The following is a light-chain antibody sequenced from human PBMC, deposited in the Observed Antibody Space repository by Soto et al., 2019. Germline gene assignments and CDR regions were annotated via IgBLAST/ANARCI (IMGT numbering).Light chain of an antibody. Sequence: EIPWTQGPSTLSASTGQRATLSGRASERVNIMYLGWYQQKPGQPPRLLIYGVSSRGYGIPDRFSGSGSGTDFTLTISSLEPEDFAVYYCQHYGYPQWTFGQGTKVDI. CDR1: ERVNIMY. CDR2: GVS. V-gene: IGKV3-20*01. J-gene: IGKJ1*01. CDR3: QHYGYPQWT.